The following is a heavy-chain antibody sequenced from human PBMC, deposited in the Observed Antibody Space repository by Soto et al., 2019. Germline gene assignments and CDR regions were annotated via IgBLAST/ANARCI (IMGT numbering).Heavy chain of an antibody. V-gene: IGHV3-23*01. D-gene: IGHD3-3*01. CDR2: ISGSGGST. CDR1: GFTFSSYA. Sequence: PGGSLRLSCAASGFTFSSYAMSWVRQAPGKGLEWVSAISGSGGSTYYADSVKGRFTISRGNSKNTLYLQMNSLRAEDTAVYYCARDSSFWSGYLAYWGQGTLVTVSS. CDR3: ARDSSFWSGYLAY. J-gene: IGHJ4*02.